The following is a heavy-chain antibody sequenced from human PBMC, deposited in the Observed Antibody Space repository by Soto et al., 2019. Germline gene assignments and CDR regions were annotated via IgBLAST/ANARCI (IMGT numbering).Heavy chain of an antibody. CDR1: GFTFNNYG. CDR3: ARGFCGGGTCYDY. V-gene: IGHV3-33*01. J-gene: IGHJ4*02. D-gene: IGHD2-15*01. CDR2: IWFDGSNT. Sequence: GGSLRLSCAASGFTFNNYGMHWVRQAPGKGLEWVALIWFDGSNTYYADSVKGRFTISRDNSKNALYLQMNSLRVEDTAVYYCARGFCGGGTCYDYWGQGSRVTVSS.